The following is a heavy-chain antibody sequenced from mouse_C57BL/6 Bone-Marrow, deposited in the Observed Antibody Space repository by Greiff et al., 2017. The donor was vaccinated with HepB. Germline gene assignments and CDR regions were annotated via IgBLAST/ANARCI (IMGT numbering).Heavy chain of an antibody. V-gene: IGHV1-64*01. CDR3: ARPFYYYGSSFAY. CDR2: IHPNSGST. Sequence: VQLQQPGAELVKPGASVKLSCKASGYTFTSYWMHWVKQRPGQGLEWIGMIHPNSGSTNYNEKFKSKATLTVDKSSSTAYMQLSSLTSEDSAVYYCARPFYYYGSSFAYWGQGTTLTVSS. D-gene: IGHD1-1*01. J-gene: IGHJ2*01. CDR1: GYTFTSYW.